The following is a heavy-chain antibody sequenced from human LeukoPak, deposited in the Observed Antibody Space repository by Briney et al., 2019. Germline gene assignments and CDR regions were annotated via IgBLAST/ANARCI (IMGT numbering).Heavy chain of an antibody. D-gene: IGHD3-10*01. V-gene: IGHV3-23*01. CDR2: IGGNGGSR. Sequence: GGSLRLSCVDSRLTFSSYAMSWVRQAPGKGLERVSSIGGNGGSRLYADSVKGRFTISRDNSKNTLFLQMNSLRAEDTAVYYCTKHMIRGVSRWFDPWGQGTLVTVSS. CDR3: TKHMIRGVSRWFDP. CDR1: RLTFSSYA. J-gene: IGHJ5*02.